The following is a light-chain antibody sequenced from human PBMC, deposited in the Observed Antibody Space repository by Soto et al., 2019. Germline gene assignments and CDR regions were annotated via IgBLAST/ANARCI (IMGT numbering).Light chain of an antibody. CDR2: AAS. V-gene: IGKV1-9*01. CDR1: QGIGSY. J-gene: IGKJ3*01. CDR3: QQANSFPLT. Sequence: IQLTQSPSSLSASVGDRVTISCRASQGIGSYLAWYQQKPGKAPRLLIFAASTLETGVPSRFSGSGFGPDFTLTISSLQPDDLATYYCQQANSFPLTFGPGTKLHI.